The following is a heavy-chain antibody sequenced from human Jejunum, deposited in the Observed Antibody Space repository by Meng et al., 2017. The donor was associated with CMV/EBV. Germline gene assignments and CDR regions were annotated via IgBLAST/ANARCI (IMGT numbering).Heavy chain of an antibody. CDR3: ARETSGGFGNDY. CDR1: GFTFSSNW. J-gene: IGHJ4*02. CDR2: IKSDGSST. Sequence: AAAGFTFSSNWRHWVRQAPGQGLVWVSRIKSDGSSTSYADSVKGRFTISRDNAKNTLYLQMNSLRAEDTAVYYCARETSGGFGNDYWGQGMLVTVSS. V-gene: IGHV3-74*01. D-gene: IGHD3-16*01.